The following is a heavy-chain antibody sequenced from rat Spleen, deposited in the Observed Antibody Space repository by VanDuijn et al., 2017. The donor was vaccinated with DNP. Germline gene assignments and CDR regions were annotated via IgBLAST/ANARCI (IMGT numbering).Heavy chain of an antibody. CDR3: ARPAGGD. D-gene: IGHD5-1*01. V-gene: IGHV5-58*01. CDR1: GFTFRTYW. Sequence: EVQLVESGGGLVQPGRSLKLSCVASGFTFRTYWMFWVRQAPGKGLEWVAAINPDGGSTYHGDSVKGRFTISRDNAKNTLYLQMNSLRSEDTATYYCARPAGGDWGQGVMVTVSS. J-gene: IGHJ2*01. CDR2: INPDGGST.